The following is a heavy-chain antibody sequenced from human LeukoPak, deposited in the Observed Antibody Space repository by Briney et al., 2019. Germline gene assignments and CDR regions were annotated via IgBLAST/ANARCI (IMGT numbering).Heavy chain of an antibody. V-gene: IGHV1-45*02. D-gene: IGHD3-22*01. CDR1: GYTFTYRY. CDR2: ITPFNGNT. J-gene: IGHJ4*02. CDR3: ATRGVLTVGGAYYYDSSNYYYFDY. Sequence: GASVKVSCKASGYTFTYRYLHWVRQAPGQALEWMGWITPFNGNTNYAQKFQDRVTITRDRSMSTAYMELSSLRSEDTAMYYCATRGVLTVGGAYYYDSSNYYYFDYWGQGTLVTVSS.